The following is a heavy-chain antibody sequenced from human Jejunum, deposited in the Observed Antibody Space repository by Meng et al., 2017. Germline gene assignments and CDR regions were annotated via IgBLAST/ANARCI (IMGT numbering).Heavy chain of an antibody. CDR3: ARDRTTGRYFDY. J-gene: IGHJ4*02. V-gene: IGHV4-30-4*01. D-gene: IGHD4-11*01. CDR2: IYYSGRT. CDR1: GGSISSVDYY. Sequence: QVQLQKQGPGLVKPSQTLYLTCTVSGGSISSVDYYWSWIRQPPGKGLEWIGYIYYSGRTYYNPSLKSRVTISVDTSKNQFSLKLSSVTAADTAVYYCARDRTTGRYFDYWGQGTLVTVSS.